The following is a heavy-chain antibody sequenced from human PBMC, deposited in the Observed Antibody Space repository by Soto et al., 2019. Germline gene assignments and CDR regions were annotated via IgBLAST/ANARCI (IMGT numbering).Heavy chain of an antibody. Sequence: SETLSLTCTVSGGSISSYYWSWIRQPPGKGLEWIGYIYYSGSTNYNPSLKSRVTISVDTSKNQFSLKLSSVTAADTAVYYCARIPSTVTAYYYYYYMDVWGKGTSVTGSS. CDR2: IYYSGST. D-gene: IGHD4-4*01. J-gene: IGHJ6*03. V-gene: IGHV4-59*01. CDR3: ARIPSTVTAYYYYYYMDV. CDR1: GGSISSYY.